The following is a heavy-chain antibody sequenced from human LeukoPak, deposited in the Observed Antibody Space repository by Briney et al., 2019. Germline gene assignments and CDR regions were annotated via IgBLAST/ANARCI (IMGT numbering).Heavy chain of an antibody. CDR3: GLEAARDWFDP. D-gene: IGHD2-15*01. CDR1: GFSVGTNY. V-gene: IGHV3-53*01. CDR2: IYSGDNS. J-gene: IGHJ5*02. Sequence: GGSLRLSCVPSGFSVGTNYMTWVRQAPGKGLEWVSVIYSGDNSYYADSVKGRFTISRDTPKNTLYLQMNSLRAEDTAVYYCGLEAARDWFDPWGQGTLVTVSS.